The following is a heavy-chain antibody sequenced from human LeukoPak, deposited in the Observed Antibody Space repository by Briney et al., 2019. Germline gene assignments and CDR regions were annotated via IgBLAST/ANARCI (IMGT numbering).Heavy chain of an antibody. D-gene: IGHD3-22*01. CDR3: ARDAYYYDSSGYYSGWFDP. V-gene: IGHV3-30*04. J-gene: IGHJ5*02. Sequence: GGSLRLSCAVSGLTFSNYAMQWVRQAPGKGLECVALVSYDGRNEYYTDSVKGRFTISRDNSKNTVYLQMNSLRAEDTAVYYCARDAYYYDSSGYYSGWFDPWGQGTLVTVSS. CDR2: VSYDGRNE. CDR1: GLTFSNYA.